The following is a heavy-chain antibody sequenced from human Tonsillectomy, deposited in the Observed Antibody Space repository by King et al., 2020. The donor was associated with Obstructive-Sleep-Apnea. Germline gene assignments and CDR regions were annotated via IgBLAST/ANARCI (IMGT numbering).Heavy chain of an antibody. Sequence: VQLVESGGGLVQPGGSLRLSCAASGFTFSSYAMSWVRQAPGKGLEWVSAISGSGGSTYYADSVKGRFTISRDNSKDTLYLQMNSLRAEDTAVYYCAKDARLVRGVITPFDYWGQGTLVTVSS. J-gene: IGHJ4*02. D-gene: IGHD3-10*01. CDR2: ISGSGGST. V-gene: IGHV3-23*04. CDR1: GFTFSSYA. CDR3: AKDARLVRGVITPFDY.